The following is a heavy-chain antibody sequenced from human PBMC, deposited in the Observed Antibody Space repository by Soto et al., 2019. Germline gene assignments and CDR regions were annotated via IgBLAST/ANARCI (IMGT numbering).Heavy chain of an antibody. CDR1: GFIFENFG. CDR3: AKLGGGSSSNYYGMDV. CDR2: ISGSGFKK. J-gene: IGHJ6*02. Sequence: GGSLRLSCAASGFIFENFGMSWVRQAPGKGLEWISSISGSGFKKYYADSVKGRFTISRDNSKSTVYLELNNLSAEDTAVYYCAKLGGGSSSNYYGMDVWGQGTTVTVSS. D-gene: IGHD6-6*01. V-gene: IGHV3-23*01.